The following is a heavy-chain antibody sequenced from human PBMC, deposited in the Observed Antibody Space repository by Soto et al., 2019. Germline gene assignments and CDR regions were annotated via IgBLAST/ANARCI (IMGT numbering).Heavy chain of an antibody. Sequence: PGGSLRLSCAASGFTFSSYAMNWVRQAPGKGLEWVSAISGSGGSTYYADSVKGRFTISRDNSKNTLYLQMSSLRAEDTAIYYCAKRRAADNTYPYSYGMDVWGQGTTVT. D-gene: IGHD6-13*01. CDR3: AKRRAADNTYPYSYGMDV. CDR2: ISGSGGST. V-gene: IGHV3-23*01. CDR1: GFTFSSYA. J-gene: IGHJ6*02.